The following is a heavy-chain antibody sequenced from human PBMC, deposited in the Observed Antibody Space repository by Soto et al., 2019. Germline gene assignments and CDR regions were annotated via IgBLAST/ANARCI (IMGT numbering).Heavy chain of an antibody. Sequence: GGSLRLSCAASGFTFSSYAMHWVRQAPGKGRAGVAVISYDGSNKYYADYVKGRFTNSRDNSKNTLYLQMNSLRAEDTAVYYCARDSSSWTIYYYYGMDVWGQGTTVTVSS. CDR3: ARDSSSWTIYYYYGMDV. J-gene: IGHJ6*02. CDR2: ISYDGSNK. V-gene: IGHV3-30-3*01. CDR1: GFTFSSYA. D-gene: IGHD6-13*01.